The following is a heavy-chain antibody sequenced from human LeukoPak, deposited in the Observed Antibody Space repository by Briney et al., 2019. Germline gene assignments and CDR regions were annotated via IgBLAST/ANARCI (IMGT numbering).Heavy chain of an antibody. CDR3: AKVSSSWYEGYFDY. Sequence: GGSLRLSCAASGFTFSDYYMSWIRQAPGKGLEWVSAISGSGGSTYYADSVKGRFTISRDNSKNTLYLQMNSLRAEDTAVYYCAKVSSSWYEGYFDYWGQGTLVTVSS. CDR1: GFTFSDYY. V-gene: IGHV3-23*01. D-gene: IGHD6-13*01. J-gene: IGHJ4*02. CDR2: ISGSGGST.